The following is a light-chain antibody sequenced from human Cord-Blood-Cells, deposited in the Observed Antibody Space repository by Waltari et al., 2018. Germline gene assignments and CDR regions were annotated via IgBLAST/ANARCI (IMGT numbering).Light chain of an antibody. CDR2: EVS. V-gene: IGLV2-23*02. CDR3: CSYAGSSTYVV. CDR1: SRYVGSYNL. J-gene: IGLJ2*01. Sequence: QSALTQPASVSGSPGQSITISCTGTSRYVGSYNLVSWYQQHPGKAPKLMIYEVSKRPSGVSNRFSGSKSGNTASLTISGLQAEDEADYYCCSYAGSSTYVVFGGGTKLTVL.